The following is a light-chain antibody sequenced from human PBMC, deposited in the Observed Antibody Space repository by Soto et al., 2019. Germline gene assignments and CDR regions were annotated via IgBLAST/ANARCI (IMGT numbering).Light chain of an antibody. CDR1: SSDVGGYNY. CDR2: EVS. Sequence: QSALTQPASVSGSPGQSITISCTGTSSDVGGYNYVSWYQQHPGKAPKLIIYEVSSRPSGVSHRFSGSKSGNTASLTISGLQDEDEADYYCSSYKSSSTPYVFGTGTKLTVL. V-gene: IGLV2-14*01. J-gene: IGLJ1*01. CDR3: SSYKSSSTPYV.